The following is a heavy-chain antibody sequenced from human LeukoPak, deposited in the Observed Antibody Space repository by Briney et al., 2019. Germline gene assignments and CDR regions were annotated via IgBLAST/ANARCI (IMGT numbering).Heavy chain of an antibody. CDR2: IYPGDSDT. D-gene: IGHD6-6*01. CDR1: GYSFTSYW. CDR3: ARQYSSSYGPVAFDI. V-gene: IGHV5-51*01. Sequence: GESLKISCKGSGYSFTSYWIGWVRQVPGKGLEWMGIIYPGDSDTRYSPSFQGQVTISADKSISTAYLQWSSLKASDTAMYYCARQYSSSYGPVAFDIWGQGTMVTVSS. J-gene: IGHJ3*02.